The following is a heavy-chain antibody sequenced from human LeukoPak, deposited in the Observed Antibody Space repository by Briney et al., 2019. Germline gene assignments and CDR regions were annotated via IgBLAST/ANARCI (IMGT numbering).Heavy chain of an antibody. V-gene: IGHV3-30*04. J-gene: IGHJ4*02. D-gene: IGHD3-22*01. CDR3: ARGTYYYDTSGYYSGGLGY. Sequence: PGGSLRLSCAASGFTFSKNAMNWVRQAPGKGLEWVAVISNDGSDKYYADSVKGRFIISRDNSENTLYLQMNSLRAEDTAVYYCARGTYYYDTSGYYSGGLGYWGQGTLVTVSS. CDR1: GFTFSKNA. CDR2: ISNDGSDK.